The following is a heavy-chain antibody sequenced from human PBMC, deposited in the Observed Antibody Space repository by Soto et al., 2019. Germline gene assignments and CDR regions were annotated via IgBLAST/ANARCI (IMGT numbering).Heavy chain of an antibody. V-gene: IGHV4-31*03. CDR1: GGSISSGGYY. J-gene: IGHJ5*02. CDR3: TRGLSNPGWIDP. CDR2: IYYSGST. Sequence: QVQLQESGPGLVKPSQTLSLTCTVSGGSISSGGYYWSWIRQHPGKGLEWIGYIYYSGSTYYNPSLTSRVTISVDTSKNQFSLKLSSVTAADTAVYYCTRGLSNPGWIDPWGQGTLVTVSS. D-gene: IGHD4-4*01.